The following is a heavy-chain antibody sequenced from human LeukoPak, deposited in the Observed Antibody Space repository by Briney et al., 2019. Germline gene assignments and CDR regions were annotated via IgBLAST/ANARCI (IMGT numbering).Heavy chain of an antibody. Sequence: SGGSLRLSCAASGFTFSSYAMSWVRQAPGKGLEWVSAISGSGGSTYYADSVKGRFTISRDNSKNTLYLQMNSLRAEDTAVYYCARDRSYDFWSGYSTPDYWGQGTLVTVSS. CDR3: ARDRSYDFWSGYSTPDY. CDR2: ISGSGGST. CDR1: GFTFSSYA. D-gene: IGHD3-3*01. J-gene: IGHJ4*02. V-gene: IGHV3-23*01.